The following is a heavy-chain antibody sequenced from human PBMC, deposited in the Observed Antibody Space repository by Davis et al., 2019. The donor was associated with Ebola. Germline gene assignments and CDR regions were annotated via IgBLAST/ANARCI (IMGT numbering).Heavy chain of an antibody. CDR1: GYTFTRYY. V-gene: IGHV1-46*01. Sequence: AASVKVSCKASGYTFTRYYLHWVRQAPGQGLEWMGIINPSGGSTTYAQKFQGRVTMTTDTSTSTAYMELRSLRSDDTAVYYCARDGEGVWGQGTTVTVSS. CDR2: INPSGGST. CDR3: ARDGEGV. J-gene: IGHJ6*02. D-gene: IGHD7-27*01.